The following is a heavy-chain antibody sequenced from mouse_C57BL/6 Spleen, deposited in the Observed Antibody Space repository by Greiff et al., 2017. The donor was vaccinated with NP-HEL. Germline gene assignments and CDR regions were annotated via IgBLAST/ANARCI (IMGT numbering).Heavy chain of an antibody. Sequence: QVHVKQPGAELVMPGASVKLSCKASGYTFTSYWMHWVKQRPGQGLEWIGEIDPSDSYTNYNQKFKGKSTLTVDKSSSTAYMQLSSLTSEDSAVYYCARYRVYYAMDYWGQGTSVTVSS. V-gene: IGHV1-69*01. CDR2: IDPSDSYT. CDR1: GYTFTSYW. J-gene: IGHJ4*01. CDR3: ARYRVYYAMDY.